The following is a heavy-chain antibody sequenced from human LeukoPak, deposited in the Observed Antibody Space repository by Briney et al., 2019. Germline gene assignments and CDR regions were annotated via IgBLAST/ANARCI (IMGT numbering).Heavy chain of an antibody. CDR3: ARSKQSYGMDV. Sequence: SVKVSCKASGGTFSSYAISWVRQAPGQGLEWMGRIIPILGIANRAQKFQGRVTITADKSTSTAYMELSSLRSEDTAVYYCARSKQSYGMDVWGQGTTVTVSS. D-gene: IGHD6-13*01. CDR1: GGTFSSYA. J-gene: IGHJ6*02. CDR2: IIPILGIA. V-gene: IGHV1-69*04.